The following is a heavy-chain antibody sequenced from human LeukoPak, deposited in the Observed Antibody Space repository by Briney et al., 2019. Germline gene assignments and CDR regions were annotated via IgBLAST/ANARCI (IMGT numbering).Heavy chain of an antibody. V-gene: IGHV3-15*01. CDR1: GLTFSNAW. J-gene: IGHJ4*02. D-gene: IGHD4-23*01. Sequence: PGGSLRLSCAVSGLTFSNAWMSWVRQAPGKGLEWVGRIKSTTVDATPEYAAPVKGRFTISRDDSKNTVYLQVNSLKTEDTAVYYCTTGPGNSGYWGQGTLVTVSS. CDR2: IKSTTVDATP. CDR3: TTGPGNSGY.